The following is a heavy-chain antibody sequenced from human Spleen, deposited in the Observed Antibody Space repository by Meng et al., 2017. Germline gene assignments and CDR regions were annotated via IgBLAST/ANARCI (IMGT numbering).Heavy chain of an antibody. CDR3: ARGPRSGYYYGMDV. V-gene: IGHV3-11*01. CDR2: ISPRGDNI. Sequence: GESLKISCAASGFTFSDYYMSWVRQAPGKGLEWLSYISPRGDNIYYADSVKGRLTISRDNDEKSLYLQMNSLRADDTAVYYCARGPRSGYYYGMDVWGQGTTVTVSS. D-gene: IGHD2-15*01. J-gene: IGHJ6*02. CDR1: GFTFSDYY.